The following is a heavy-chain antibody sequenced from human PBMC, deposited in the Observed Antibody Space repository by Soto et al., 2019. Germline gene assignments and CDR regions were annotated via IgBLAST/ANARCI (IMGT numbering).Heavy chain of an antibody. Sequence: QVQLVESGGGVVQPGRSLRLSCAASGFTFSSYGMHWVRQAPGKGLEWVAVISYDGSNKYYADSVKGRFTISRDNSKNTLYRQMNSLRAEDTAVYYCAKDVYYDFWSATYYYYYGMDVWGQGTTVTVSS. CDR2: ISYDGSNK. J-gene: IGHJ6*02. D-gene: IGHD3-3*01. CDR3: AKDVYYDFWSATYYYYYGMDV. CDR1: GFTFSSYG. V-gene: IGHV3-30*18.